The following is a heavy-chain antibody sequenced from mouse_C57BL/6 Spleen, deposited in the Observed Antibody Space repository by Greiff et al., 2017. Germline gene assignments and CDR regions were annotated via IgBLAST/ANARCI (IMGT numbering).Heavy chain of an antibody. J-gene: IGHJ2*01. V-gene: IGHV1-4*01. CDR2: INPSSGYT. CDR3: ARFITTVGDY. D-gene: IGHD1-1*01. Sequence: VKLMESGAELARPGASVKMSCKASGYTFTSYTMHWVKQRPGQGLEWIGYINPSSGYTKYNQKFKDKATLTADKSSSTAYMQLSSLTSEDSAVYYCARFITTVGDYWGQGTTLTVSS. CDR1: GYTFTSYT.